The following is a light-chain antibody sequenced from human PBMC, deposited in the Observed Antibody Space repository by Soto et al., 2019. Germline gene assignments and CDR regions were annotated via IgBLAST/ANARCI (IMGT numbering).Light chain of an antibody. V-gene: IGLV2-14*01. CDR3: SSYTSSSTL. Sequence: LTQPASVSGSPGQSITISCTGTSSDVGGYNYVSWYQQHPGKAPKLMIYAVTDRPSGVSSRFSGSKSGNTASLTISGLQAEDEADYYCSSYTSSSTLFGTGTKV. CDR2: AVT. CDR1: SSDVGGYNY. J-gene: IGLJ1*01.